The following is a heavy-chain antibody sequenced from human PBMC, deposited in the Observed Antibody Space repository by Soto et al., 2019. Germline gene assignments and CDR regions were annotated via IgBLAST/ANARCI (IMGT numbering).Heavy chain of an antibody. Sequence: QVQLQESGPGLVKPSETLSLTCTVSGGSINNHYCCWIRQPPGQGLELIGYIYYGGSTNYNPSLKSRVTMSVDTSKNQFSLKLSSLTAADTAIYYCARANWFFDYWGQGTLVTVSS. D-gene: IGHD7-27*01. CDR1: GGSINNHY. V-gene: IGHV4-59*11. CDR2: IYYGGST. J-gene: IGHJ4*02. CDR3: ARANWFFDY.